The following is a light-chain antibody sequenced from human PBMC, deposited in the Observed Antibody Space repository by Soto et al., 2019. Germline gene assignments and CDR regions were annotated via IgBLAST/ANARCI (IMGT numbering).Light chain of an antibody. CDR2: DVS. CDR1: SSDVGGYNY. J-gene: IGLJ1*01. V-gene: IGLV2-14*01. CDR3: NSYTTSNTRQIV. Sequence: QSVLTQPASVYGSPGQSITISCTGTSSDVGGYNYVSWYQQHPGKAPKFMIYDVSNRPSGVSTRFSGSKSGNTASLTISGLQAGDEADYYCNSYTTSNTRQIVFGTGTKVTVL.